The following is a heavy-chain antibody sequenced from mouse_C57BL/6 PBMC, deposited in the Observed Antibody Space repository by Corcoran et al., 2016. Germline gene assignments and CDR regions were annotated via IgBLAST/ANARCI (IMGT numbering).Heavy chain of an antibody. V-gene: IGHV1-18*01. Sequence: EVQLQQSGPELVKPGASVKIPCKASGYTFTDYNMDWVKQSHGKSLEWIGDINPNNGGTIYNQKFKGKATLTVDKSSSTAYMELRSLTSEDTAVYYCARTAQATCLFMDYWGQGTTLTVSS. CDR1: GYTFTDYN. CDR3: ARTAQATCLFMDY. D-gene: IGHD3-2*02. J-gene: IGHJ2*01. CDR2: INPNNGGT.